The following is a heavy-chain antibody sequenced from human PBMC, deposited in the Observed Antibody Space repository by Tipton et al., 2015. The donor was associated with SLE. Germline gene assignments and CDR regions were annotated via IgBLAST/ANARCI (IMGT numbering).Heavy chain of an antibody. CDR1: GFTFRAYW. J-gene: IGHJ4*02. V-gene: IGHV3-7*03. Sequence: SLRLSCIGSGFTFRAYWMSWVRQTPGKGLEWVANIKQDSSDKDYVVSVKGRFTISRDNGKNSLYLQMNSLGTEDTAIYYCVRAPDRGQSYFDYWGQGTLVTVSS. CDR2: IKQDSSDK. D-gene: IGHD1-14*01. CDR3: VRAPDRGQSYFDY.